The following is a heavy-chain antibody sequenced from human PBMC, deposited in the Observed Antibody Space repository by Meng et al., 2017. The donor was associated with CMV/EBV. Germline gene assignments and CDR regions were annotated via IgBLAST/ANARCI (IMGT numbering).Heavy chain of an antibody. V-gene: IGHV4-30-4*08. CDR3: ARVGRTSCYDY. CDR1: GGSISSGDYY. CDR2: IYYSGST. Sequence: VQLQASGPRMVKPSQTLSLTCTVSGGSISSGDYYWSWIRQPPGKGLEWIGYIYYSGSTYYNPSLKSRVTISVDTSKNQFSLKLSSVTAADTAVYYCARVGRTSCYDYWGQGTLVTVSS. D-gene: IGHD2-2*01. J-gene: IGHJ4*02.